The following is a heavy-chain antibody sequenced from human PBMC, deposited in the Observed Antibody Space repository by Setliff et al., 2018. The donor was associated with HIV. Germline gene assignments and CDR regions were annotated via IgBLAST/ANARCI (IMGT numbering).Heavy chain of an antibody. D-gene: IGHD3-10*01. CDR3: AREGGQGYSGSGSFYHRNFDL. CDR1: GGSLSGYY. J-gene: IGHJ2*01. V-gene: IGHV4-34*01. Sequence: SETLSLTCAVYGGSLSGYYWSWARQSPGRGLEWIGEINQSGNTNFSPSLKSRLIISVDTSKSQFSLKLTSVTAADTALYFCAREGGQGYSGSGSFYHRNFDLWGRGTLVTVSS. CDR2: INQSGNT.